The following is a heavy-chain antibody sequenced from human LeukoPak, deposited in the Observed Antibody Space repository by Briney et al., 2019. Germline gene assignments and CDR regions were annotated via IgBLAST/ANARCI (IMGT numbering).Heavy chain of an antibody. Sequence: PSETLSLTCTVSGGSISSYHWSWIRQPPGKGLEWIGYIYYSGSTNYNPSLKSRVTISVDTSKNQFSLKLSSVTAADTAVYYCASERLRSPHPFDYWGQGTLVTVSS. CDR2: IYYSGST. J-gene: IGHJ4*02. V-gene: IGHV4-59*01. CDR3: ASERLRSPHPFDY. D-gene: IGHD5-12*01. CDR1: GGSISSYH.